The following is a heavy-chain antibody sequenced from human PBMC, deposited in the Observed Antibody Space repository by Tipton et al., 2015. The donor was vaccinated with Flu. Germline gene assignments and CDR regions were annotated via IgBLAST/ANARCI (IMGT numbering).Heavy chain of an antibody. CDR1: GGSISSYY. V-gene: IGHV4-4*07. Sequence: PGLVKPSETLSLTCTVSGGSISSYYWSWIRQPAGKGLEWIGRIYTSGSTNYNPSLKSRVTMSVDTSKNQFSLKLSSVTAADTAVYYCASPGPSRDYDAFDIWGQGTMVTVSS. CDR2: IYTSGST. D-gene: IGHD3/OR15-3a*01. CDR3: ASPGPSRDYDAFDI. J-gene: IGHJ3*02.